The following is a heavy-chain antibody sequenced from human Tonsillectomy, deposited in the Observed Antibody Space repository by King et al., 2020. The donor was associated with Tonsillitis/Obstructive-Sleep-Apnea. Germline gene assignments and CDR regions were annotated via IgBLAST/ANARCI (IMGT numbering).Heavy chain of an antibody. CDR3: ARDPDGDYGAY. Sequence: QLVQSGGGLVKPGGSLRLSCAASGFTFSDYYMSWLRQAPGKGLEWISYISSGGTYTNYADSVKGRFTISRDNAKNSLYLQMNSLRAEDTAVYYCARDPDGDYGAYWGQGTLVTVSS. D-gene: IGHD4-17*01. V-gene: IGHV3-11*05. J-gene: IGHJ4*02. CDR2: ISSGGTYT. CDR1: GFTFSDYY.